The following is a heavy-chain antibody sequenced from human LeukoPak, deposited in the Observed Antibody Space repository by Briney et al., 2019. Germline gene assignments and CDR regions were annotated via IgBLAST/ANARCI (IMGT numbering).Heavy chain of an antibody. CDR1: GFIFSTYS. J-gene: IGHJ6*03. CDR2: MSGRSSTI. D-gene: IGHD2-21*02. V-gene: IGHV3-48*01. CDR3: VRASHIVVVTGIPQGYYYYMDV. Sequence: GGSLRLSCAASGFIFSTYSVKWVRQAPGGGLEWVSYMSGRSSTIYFADSVEGRFTLSRDNAESALFMQMNSVRAEDTALYYCVRASHIVVVTGIPQGYYYYMDVRRKATTVTVSS.